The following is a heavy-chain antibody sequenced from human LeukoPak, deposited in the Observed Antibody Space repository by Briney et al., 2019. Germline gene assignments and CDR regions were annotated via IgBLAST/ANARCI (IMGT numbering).Heavy chain of an antibody. Sequence: AETLSLTCTVSGVSISRYYWSWLRQPPGKGVEGSGHVYYSGSTNYKPSLKSRVTISVASSTNQFSLKLSSVTTADTAVYYCARAASYFPRFDPWGQGTLVTVSS. CDR2: VYYSGST. V-gene: IGHV4-59*08. J-gene: IGHJ5*02. CDR3: ARAASYFPRFDP. CDR1: GVSISRYY. D-gene: IGHD2/OR15-2a*01.